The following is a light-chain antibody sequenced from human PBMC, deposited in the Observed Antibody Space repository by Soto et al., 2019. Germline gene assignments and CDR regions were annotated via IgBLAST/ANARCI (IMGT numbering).Light chain of an antibody. V-gene: IGKV3-15*01. J-gene: IGKJ1*01. CDR2: GAS. CDR1: QSVSSD. CDR3: QQYGSSPTWT. Sequence: IVMTQSPATLSVSPGDRVTLSCRASQSVSSDLAWYQQRPGQAPRLLIYGASTRATGIPARFSGTGSGTEFTLTISSLEPEDSAVYYCQQYGSSPTWTFGQGTKVEIK.